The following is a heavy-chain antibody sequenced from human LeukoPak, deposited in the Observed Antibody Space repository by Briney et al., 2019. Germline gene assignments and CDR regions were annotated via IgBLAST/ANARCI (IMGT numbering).Heavy chain of an antibody. D-gene: IGHD6-19*01. CDR3: ARVRSGWYYFDY. CDR1: GFTFSSYS. CDR2: ISSSSSYI. V-gene: IGHV3-21*01. Sequence: GGSPRLSCAASGFTFSSYSMNWVRQAPGKGLEWVSSISSSSSYIYYADSVKGRFTISRDNAKNSLYLQMNSLRAEDTAVYYCARVRSGWYYFDYWGQGTLVTVSS. J-gene: IGHJ4*02.